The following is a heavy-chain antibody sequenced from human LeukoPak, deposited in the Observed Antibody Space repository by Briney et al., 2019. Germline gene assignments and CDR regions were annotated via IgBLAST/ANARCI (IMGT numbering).Heavy chain of an antibody. D-gene: IGHD1-26*01. CDR2: IKGDGSHT. V-gene: IGHV3-74*01. CDR3: VRDWDHFDFDS. CDR1: GFTFSNYW. Sequence: PGGSLRLSCAASGFTFSNYWMYWVRQAPGKGLVWVSRIKGDGSHTVYADSVKGRFTISRDNAKNTLFLQMRSLRVEDTAVYYCVRDWDHFDFDSWGQGTLVTVSS. J-gene: IGHJ5*01.